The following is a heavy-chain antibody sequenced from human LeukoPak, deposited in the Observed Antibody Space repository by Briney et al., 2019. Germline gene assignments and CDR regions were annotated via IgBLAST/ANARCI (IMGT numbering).Heavy chain of an antibody. D-gene: IGHD3-9*01. V-gene: IGHV1-2*02. Sequence: ASVKVSCKASGYTFTGYYMHWVRQAPGQGLEWMGWINPNSGGTNYARKFQGRVTMTRDTSISTAYMELSRLRSDDTAVYYCARNGGSYNILTGYYMGNWFDPWGQGTLVTVSS. CDR1: GYTFTGYY. J-gene: IGHJ5*02. CDR2: INPNSGGT. CDR3: ARNGGSYNILTGYYMGNWFDP.